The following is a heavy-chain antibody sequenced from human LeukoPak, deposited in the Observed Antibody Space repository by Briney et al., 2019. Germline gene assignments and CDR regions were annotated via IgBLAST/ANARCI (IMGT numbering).Heavy chain of an antibody. V-gene: IGHV1-2*02. CDR3: SRASTIAAPGAIPNDF. CDR2: INPNSGGT. Sequence: ASVTVSCKASGYTFTGYYMHWVRQAPEQGLEWMGWINPNSGGTNYAQKFQGRVTMTRDTSISTAYMELSSLRSDDSAVYFCSRASTIAAPGAIPNDFWGQGTLVTVSS. D-gene: IGHD6-13*01. J-gene: IGHJ4*02. CDR1: GYTFTGYY.